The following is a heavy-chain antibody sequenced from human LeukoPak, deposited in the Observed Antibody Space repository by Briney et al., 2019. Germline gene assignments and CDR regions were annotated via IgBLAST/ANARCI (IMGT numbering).Heavy chain of an antibody. Sequence: SETLSLTCSVSNGSMTSDSYYWAWVRQPPGEGLEGIGSIFYTGKTYYSASLKSRVTVSLDASKKNFSLRLTSVTAADTAVYYCARLWIVATWFDAWGQGALVTVSS. J-gene: IGHJ5*02. D-gene: IGHD2-2*03. CDR2: IFYTGKT. CDR3: ARLWIVATWFDA. CDR1: NGSMTSDSYY. V-gene: IGHV4-39*02.